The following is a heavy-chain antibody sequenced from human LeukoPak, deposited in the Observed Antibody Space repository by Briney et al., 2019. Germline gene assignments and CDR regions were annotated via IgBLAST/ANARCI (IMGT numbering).Heavy chain of an antibody. CDR1: GFTFSSYA. J-gene: IGHJ4*02. CDR3: AKCGSSGCHLIDY. V-gene: IGHV3-23*01. D-gene: IGHD5-12*01. CDR2: ISGSGGST. Sequence: GRSLRLSCAASGFTFSSYAMSWVRQAPGRGLEWVSGISGSGGSTYFADSVKGRFTISRDNSKNTLYLQMDTLRAEDTAVYYCAKCGSSGCHLIDYWGLGTLVTVSS.